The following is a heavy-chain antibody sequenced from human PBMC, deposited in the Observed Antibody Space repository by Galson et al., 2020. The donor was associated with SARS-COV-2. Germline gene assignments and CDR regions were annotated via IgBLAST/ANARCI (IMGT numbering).Heavy chain of an antibody. D-gene: IGHD6-13*01. CDR3: AKDIAAAGDWYFDL. CDR2: ISWNSGSI. V-gene: IGHV3-9*01. J-gene: IGHJ2*01. CDR1: GFTFDDYA. Sequence: SLKISCAASGFTFDDYAMHWVRQAPGKGLEWVSGISWNSGSIGYADSVKGRFTISRDNAKNSLYLQMNSLRAEDTALYYCAKDIAAAGDWYFDLWGRGTLVTVSS.